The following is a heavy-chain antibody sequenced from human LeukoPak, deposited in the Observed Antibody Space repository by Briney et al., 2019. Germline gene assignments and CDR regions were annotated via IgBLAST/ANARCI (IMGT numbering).Heavy chain of an antibody. CDR2: IYHSGRT. V-gene: IGHV4-38-2*02. CDR3: ARGLTPDAFDI. J-gene: IGHJ3*02. Sequence: SETLSLTCTVSGGSISSGYYWGWIRQPPAKGLEWIGSIYHSGRTHYNPSLKSRVTISGDTSKNQFSLKLSSVTAAETAVYYCARGLTPDAFDIWGQGTMVTVSS. CDR1: GGSISSGYY.